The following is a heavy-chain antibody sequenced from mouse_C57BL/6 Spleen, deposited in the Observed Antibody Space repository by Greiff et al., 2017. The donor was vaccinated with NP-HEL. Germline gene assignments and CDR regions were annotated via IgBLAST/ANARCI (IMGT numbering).Heavy chain of an antibody. V-gene: IGHV6-3*01. Sequence: EVKLEESGGGLVQPGGSMKLSCVASGFTFSNYWMNWVRQSPEQGLEWVAQIRLKADNYTTHYAESVKGRFTISRDDSKSSVYLQLNNLRADDTGVYYCTVSNYWFDYWGQGTLVTVSA. CDR3: TVSNYWFDY. J-gene: IGHJ3*01. D-gene: IGHD2-5*01. CDR1: GFTFSNYW. CDR2: IRLKADNYTT.